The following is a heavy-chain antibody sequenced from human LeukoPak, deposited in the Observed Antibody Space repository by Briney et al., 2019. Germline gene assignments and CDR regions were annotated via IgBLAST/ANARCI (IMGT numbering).Heavy chain of an antibody. CDR3: ARRYCGTSTCYKEAFDI. J-gene: IGHJ3*02. CDR2: IYPGDSDT. Sequence: KPGESLKISCEVSGYSFSNYWIAWVRQMPGKGLEWMGIIYPGDSDTRYSPSFQGQVTFSADKSISTAYLQWSSLKASDTAMYYCARRYCGTSTCYKEAFDIWGQGTMVTVSS. V-gene: IGHV5-51*03. D-gene: IGHD2-2*02. CDR1: GYSFSNYW.